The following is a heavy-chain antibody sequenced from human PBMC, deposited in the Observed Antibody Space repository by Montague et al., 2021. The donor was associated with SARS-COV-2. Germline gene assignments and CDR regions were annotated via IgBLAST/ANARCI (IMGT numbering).Heavy chain of an antibody. D-gene: IGHD6-13*01. CDR1: GFTFTSYW. Sequence: SLRLSCAASGFTFTSYWMSWVRQAPGKGLEWVANIKQDGSEKYYVDPVKGRFTIARDSAKNSLYLQMNSLRAEDTAVYYCARVPSSSWYFDSWGQGTLVTVSS. CDR3: ARVPSSSWYFDS. CDR2: IKQDGSEK. V-gene: IGHV3-7*01. J-gene: IGHJ4*02.